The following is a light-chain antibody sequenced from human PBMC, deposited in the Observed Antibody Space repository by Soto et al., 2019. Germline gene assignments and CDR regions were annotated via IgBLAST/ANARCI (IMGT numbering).Light chain of an antibody. V-gene: IGLV2-11*01. CDR3: CSYTVSYVA. Sequence: QSALTQPRSVSGSPGQSVTISCTGTSSDVGGYNYVSWYQQHPGKAPKLMIYDVNKRPSGVPDRFSGSKSGNTASLTISGLQAEDEADYYCCSYTVSYVAFGGGTKVTVL. CDR2: DVN. CDR1: SSDVGGYNY. J-gene: IGLJ2*01.